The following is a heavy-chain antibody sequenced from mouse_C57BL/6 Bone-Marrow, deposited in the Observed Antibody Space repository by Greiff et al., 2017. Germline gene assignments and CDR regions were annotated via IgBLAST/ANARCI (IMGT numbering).Heavy chain of an antibody. Sequence: EVKLQESGGGLVKPGGSLKLSCAASGFTFSDYGMHWVRQAPEKGLEWVAYISSGSSTIYYADTVKGRVTISRDNAKNTLFLQMTSLRSEDTAMYYCARDVYRTCDYWGQGTTLTVSS. CDR3: ARDVYRTCDY. J-gene: IGHJ2*01. CDR2: ISSGSSTI. CDR1: GFTFSDYG. V-gene: IGHV5-17*01.